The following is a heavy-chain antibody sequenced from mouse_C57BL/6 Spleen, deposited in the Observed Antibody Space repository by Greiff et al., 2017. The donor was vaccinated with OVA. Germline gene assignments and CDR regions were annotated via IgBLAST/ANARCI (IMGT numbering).Heavy chain of an antibody. CDR1: GFTFSSYA. Sequence: DVMLVESGGGLVKPGGSLKLSCAASGFTFSSYAMSWVRQTPEKRLEWVATISDGGSYTYYPDNVKGRFTISRDNAKNNLYLQMSHLKSEDTAMYYCARDGWGAMDYWGQGTSVTVSS. D-gene: IGHD2-3*01. CDR2: ISDGGSYT. J-gene: IGHJ4*01. V-gene: IGHV5-4*01. CDR3: ARDGWGAMDY.